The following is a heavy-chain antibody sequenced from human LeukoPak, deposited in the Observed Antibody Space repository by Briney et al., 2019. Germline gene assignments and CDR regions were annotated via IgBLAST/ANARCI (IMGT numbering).Heavy chain of an antibody. D-gene: IGHD3-16*01. CDR3: ARETSQKGAHYMDV. Sequence: SETLSLTCTVSGSSISNGYYWAWIRQSPGKGLEWIGSVYHSGSAYYNPSLESRVTISVDTSKNHFSLKLSSVTAADTAVYYCARETSQKGAHYMDVWGKGTTVTISS. CDR2: VYHSGSA. V-gene: IGHV4-38-2*02. J-gene: IGHJ6*03. CDR1: GSSISNGYY.